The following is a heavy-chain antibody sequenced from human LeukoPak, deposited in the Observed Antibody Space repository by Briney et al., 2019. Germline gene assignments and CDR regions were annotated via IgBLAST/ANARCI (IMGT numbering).Heavy chain of an antibody. CDR2: INHSGST. Sequence: SETLSLTCAVYGGSFSGYYWSWIRQPPEKGLEWIGEINHSGSTNYNPSLKSRVTISVDTSKNQFSLKLSSVTAADTAVYYCARAFWGSGIDYWGQGTLVTVSS. J-gene: IGHJ4*02. CDR3: ARAFWGSGIDY. V-gene: IGHV4-34*01. CDR1: GGSFSGYY. D-gene: IGHD3-16*01.